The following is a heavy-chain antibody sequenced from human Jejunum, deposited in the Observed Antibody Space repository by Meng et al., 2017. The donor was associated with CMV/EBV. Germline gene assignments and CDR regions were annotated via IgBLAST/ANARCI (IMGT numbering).Heavy chain of an antibody. V-gene: IGHV3-7*01. CDR1: FNIYW. J-gene: IGHJ4*02. CDR2: IKNDGSEQ. D-gene: IGHD3-22*01. Sequence: FNIYWMTSVRQAPGKGLEWVADIKNDGSEQNYVDSVKGRFTISRDNVRNSLYLQMNSLRVEDTAVYYCVIVRNYNYDSSGHFLDYWGQGTLVTVSS. CDR3: VIVRNYNYDSSGHFLDY.